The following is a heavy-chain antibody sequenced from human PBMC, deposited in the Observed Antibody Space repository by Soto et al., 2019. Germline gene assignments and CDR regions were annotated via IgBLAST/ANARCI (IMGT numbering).Heavy chain of an antibody. CDR2: VHRSGTT. CDR1: SGSISTDYW. CDR3: ARGVSFRWVS. D-gene: IGHD2-8*01. J-gene: IGHJ5*02. V-gene: IGHV4-4*02. Sequence: QVQLQESGPGLVKPSGTLSLTCAVSSGSISTDYWWSWVRQPPGKGLEWIGEVHRSGTTNYIQSLKSRVTMSVDKSGNQVSLELTSVAAADTAVYYCARGVSFRWVSWGQGTPVTVSS.